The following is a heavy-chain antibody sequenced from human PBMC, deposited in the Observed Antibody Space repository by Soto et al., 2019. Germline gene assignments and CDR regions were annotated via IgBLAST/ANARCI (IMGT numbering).Heavy chain of an antibody. CDR1: GVSISSGGYS. D-gene: IGHD5-12*01. J-gene: IGHJ4*02. V-gene: IGHV4-30-2*01. CDR3: AAGGGLPRYY. Sequence: SETLSLTCAVSGVSISSGGYSWSWIRQPPGKGLEWIGYIYHSGSTYYNPSLKCRVTISVDRSKNQFSLKLSSVTAADTAVYYCAAGGGLPRYYWGQGTLVTVSS. CDR2: IYHSGST.